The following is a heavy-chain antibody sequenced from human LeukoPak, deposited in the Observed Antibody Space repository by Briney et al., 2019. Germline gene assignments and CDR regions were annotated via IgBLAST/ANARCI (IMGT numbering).Heavy chain of an antibody. CDR2: IRYDGRNK. CDR1: GFTFSSYG. V-gene: IGHV3-30*02. J-gene: IGHJ4*02. D-gene: IGHD6-19*01. CDR3: ANMKADQPMGIAVTGSIDY. Sequence: PGGSLRLSCAASGFTFSSYGMHWVRQAPGKGLEWVAFIRYDGRNKNYADSVKGRFTISRDFSKNTMYLQMNSLSGEDTAVYYCANMKADQPMGIAVTGSIDYWGQGTLVTVSS.